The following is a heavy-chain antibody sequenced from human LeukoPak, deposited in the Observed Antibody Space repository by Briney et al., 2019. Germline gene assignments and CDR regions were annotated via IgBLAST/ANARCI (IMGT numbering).Heavy chain of an antibody. D-gene: IGHD5-18*01. Sequence: ASVKVSCKASGYAFTSYDSDWVRQGTGQGLEWMGWMNPNSGNTGYAQKFQGRVTMTRNTSISTAYMELSSLRSEDTAVYYCARGGYSYGYGWFDPWGQGTLVTVSS. J-gene: IGHJ5*02. CDR3: ARGGYSYGYGWFDP. V-gene: IGHV1-8*01. CDR1: GYAFTSYD. CDR2: MNPNSGNT.